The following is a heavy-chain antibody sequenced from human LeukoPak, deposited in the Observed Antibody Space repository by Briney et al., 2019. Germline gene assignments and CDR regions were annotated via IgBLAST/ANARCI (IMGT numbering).Heavy chain of an antibody. CDR2: IGWNSGSI. CDR3: AKDGNYYDSSGSRSWAFDI. Sequence: PGGSLRLSCAASGFTFDDYAMHWVRQAPGKGLEWVSGIGWNSGSIGYADSVKGRFTISRDNAKNSLFLQMNSLRAEDTALYYCAKDGNYYDSSGSRSWAFDIWGQGTMVTVSS. D-gene: IGHD3-22*01. J-gene: IGHJ3*02. V-gene: IGHV3-9*01. CDR1: GFTFDDYA.